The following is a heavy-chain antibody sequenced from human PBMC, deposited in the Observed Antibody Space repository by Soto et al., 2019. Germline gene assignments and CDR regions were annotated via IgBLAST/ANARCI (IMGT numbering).Heavy chain of an antibody. CDR3: ARHSKGYYYYGMDV. CDR2: IYPGDSDT. CDR1: EYTFTTYW. V-gene: IGHV5-51*01. J-gene: IGHJ6*02. Sequence: PGESLKISCKGSEYTFTTYWIGWVRQMPGKGLEWMGIIYPGDSDTRYSPSFQGQVTISADKSTSTAYLQWRSLKASDTAIYYCARHSKGYYYYGMDVWGQGTTVTVS.